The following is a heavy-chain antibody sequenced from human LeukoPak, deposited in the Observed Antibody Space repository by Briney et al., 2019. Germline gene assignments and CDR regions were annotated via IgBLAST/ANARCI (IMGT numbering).Heavy chain of an antibody. CDR2: INPNSGGT. CDR3: ARDLAVTTNRGYYYYYMDV. CDR1: GGTFSSYA. V-gene: IGHV1-2*02. J-gene: IGHJ6*03. D-gene: IGHD4-17*01. Sequence: GASVKVSCKASGGTFSSYAISWVRQAPGQGLEWMGWINPNSGGTNYAQKFQGRVTMTRDTSISTAYMELSRLRSDDTAVYYCARDLAVTTNRGYYYYYMDVWGKGTTVTISS.